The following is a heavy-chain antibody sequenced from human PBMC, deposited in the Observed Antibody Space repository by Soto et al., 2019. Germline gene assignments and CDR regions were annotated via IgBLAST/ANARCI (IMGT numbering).Heavy chain of an antibody. CDR1: GFTFNYYW. J-gene: IGHJ6*02. CDR2: IQNDGSRT. Sequence: GGSLRLSCAASGFTFNYYWMHWVRQAPGQGPVWVAHIQNDGSRTTYADSVKGRFTISRDDAKNTMYLQMNSLRAEDTAVYYCATRTYYDFWSGYTGYYGMDVWGQGTTVTVSS. V-gene: IGHV3-74*01. CDR3: ATRTYYDFWSGYTGYYGMDV. D-gene: IGHD3-3*01.